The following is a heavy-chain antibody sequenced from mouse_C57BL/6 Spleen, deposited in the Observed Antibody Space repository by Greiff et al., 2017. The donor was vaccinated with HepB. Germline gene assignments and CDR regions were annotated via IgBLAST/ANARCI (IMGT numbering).Heavy chain of an antibody. J-gene: IGHJ1*03. CDR3: ARGAPVVGPDFEV. Sequence: QVQLQQPGAELVKPGASVKLSCKASGYTFTSYWMQWVKQRPGQGLEWIGEIDPSDSYTNYNQKFKGKATLTVDTSSSTAYMQLSSLSSEDSAVYYCARGAPVVGPDFEVWGTGTTVTVSS. CDR1: GYTFTSYW. V-gene: IGHV1-50*01. CDR2: IDPSDSYT. D-gene: IGHD1-1*01.